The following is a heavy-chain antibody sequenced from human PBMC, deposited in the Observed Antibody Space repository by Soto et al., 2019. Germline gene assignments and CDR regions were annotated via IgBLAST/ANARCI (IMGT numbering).Heavy chain of an antibody. CDR3: ARASNDFWSGYTFDY. D-gene: IGHD3-3*01. CDR1: GGTFSSYA. CDR2: IIPIFGTA. Sequence: SVKVSCKASGGTFSSYAISWVRQAPGQGLEWMGGIIPIFGTANYAQKFQGRVTITADESTSTAYMELRSLRSDDTAVYYCARASNDFWSGYTFDYWGQGTLVTVSS. J-gene: IGHJ4*02. V-gene: IGHV1-69*13.